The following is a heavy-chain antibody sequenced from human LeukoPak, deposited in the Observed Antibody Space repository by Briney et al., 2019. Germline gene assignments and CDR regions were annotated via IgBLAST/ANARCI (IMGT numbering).Heavy chain of an antibody. CDR2: INPNSGGT. CDR1: GYTFTGYY. CDR3: ARGYELDYYYGMDV. Sequence: ASVKVSCKASGYTFTGYYMHWVRQAPGQGLEWMGWINPNSGGTNYAQKFQGRATMTRDTSISTAYMELSRLRSDDTAVYYCARGYELDYYYGMDVWGQGTTVTVSS. V-gene: IGHV1-2*02. J-gene: IGHJ6*02. D-gene: IGHD5-12*01.